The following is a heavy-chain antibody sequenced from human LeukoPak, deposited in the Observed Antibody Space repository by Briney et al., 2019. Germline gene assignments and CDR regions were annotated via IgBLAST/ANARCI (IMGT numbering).Heavy chain of an antibody. V-gene: IGHV3-7*01. CDR3: TRSRSPGYFDY. CDR1: GFTFITYW. J-gene: IGHJ4*02. CDR2: IKQDGSEK. Sequence: GGSLRLSCASSGFTFITYWMSWVRQAPGKGLEWVANIKQDGSEKYYVDSVKGRFTISRDNAKNSLYLQMNSLRAEDTAVYYCTRSRSPGYFDYWGQGTLVTVSS. D-gene: IGHD3-10*01.